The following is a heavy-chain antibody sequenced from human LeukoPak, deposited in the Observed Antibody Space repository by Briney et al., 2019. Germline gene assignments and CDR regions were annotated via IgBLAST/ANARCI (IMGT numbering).Heavy chain of an antibody. D-gene: IGHD6-19*01. J-gene: IGHJ4*02. V-gene: IGHV4-59*01. CDR3: ARAVAVAGHDY. CDR2: IYYSGST. Sequence: SQGRSLTCAISGGTISRYYWIGIRQPPEKGLEWIGYIYYSGSTNYNPSLKSRVTISVDTSKNQFSLKLSSVTAADTAVYYCARAVAVAGHDYWGQGTLVTVSS. CDR1: GGTISRYY.